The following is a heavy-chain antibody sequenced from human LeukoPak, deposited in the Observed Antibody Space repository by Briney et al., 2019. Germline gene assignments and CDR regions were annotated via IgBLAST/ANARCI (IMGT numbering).Heavy chain of an antibody. V-gene: IGHV3-30*02. Sequence: GGSLRPSCAASGFTFSSYGMHWVRQAPGKGLVWVAFIRYDGSDKYYGDSVKGQFTISRDNYVNMLFLQLNSLRAEDTAVYYCAPQLWDHPGPWGQGTLVTVSS. CDR2: IRYDGSDK. CDR3: APQLWDHPGP. J-gene: IGHJ5*02. CDR1: GFTFSSYG. D-gene: IGHD3-16*01.